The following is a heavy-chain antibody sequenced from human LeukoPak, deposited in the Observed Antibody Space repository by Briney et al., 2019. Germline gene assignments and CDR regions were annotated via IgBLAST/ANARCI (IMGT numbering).Heavy chain of an antibody. V-gene: IGHV1-18*01. J-gene: IGHJ4*02. D-gene: IGHD1/OR15-1a*01. CDR1: GYTFTTYD. Sequence: ASVKVSCKTSGYTFTTYDINWVRQAPGQGLEWMGRISAYNGYTNYGQNLQGRVIMTTDTSTNTAYMELRSLRSDDTAVYYCARVGTGTRSFDSWGQGALVTVSS. CDR2: ISAYNGYT. CDR3: ARVGTGTRSFDS.